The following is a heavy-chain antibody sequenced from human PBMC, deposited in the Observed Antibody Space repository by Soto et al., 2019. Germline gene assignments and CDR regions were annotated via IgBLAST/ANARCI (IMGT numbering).Heavy chain of an antibody. CDR1: GFTFSSYS. CDR2: ISSSSSTI. D-gene: IGHD6-6*01. Sequence: GGSLRLSCAASGFTFSSYSMNWVRQAPGKGLEWVSYISSSSSTIYYADSVKGRFTISRDNAKNSLYLQMNSLRDEDTAVYYCARVGTRRRQLVRRRAKGFDYWGQGTLVTVSS. V-gene: IGHV3-48*02. J-gene: IGHJ4*02. CDR3: ARVGTRRRQLVRRRAKGFDY.